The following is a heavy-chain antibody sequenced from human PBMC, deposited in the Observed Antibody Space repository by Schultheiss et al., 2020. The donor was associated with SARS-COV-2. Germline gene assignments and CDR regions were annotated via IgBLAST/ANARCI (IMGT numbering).Heavy chain of an antibody. Sequence: SETLSLTCAVYGGSFSGYYWSWIRQPPGKGLEWIGYIYYSGSTNYNPSLKSRVTISVDTSKNQFSLKLSSVTAADTAVYYCARGPIGYRAGYFDYWGQGTLVTVSS. D-gene: IGHD5-24*01. CDR2: IYYSGST. V-gene: IGHV4-59*12. CDR3: ARGPIGYRAGYFDY. J-gene: IGHJ4*02. CDR1: GGSFSGYY.